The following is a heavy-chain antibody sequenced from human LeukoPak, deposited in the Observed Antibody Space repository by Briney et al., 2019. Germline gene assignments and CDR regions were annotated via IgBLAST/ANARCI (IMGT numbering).Heavy chain of an antibody. CDR1: GGSTTNYY. V-gene: IGHV4-59*01. Sequence: SETLSLTCTVSGGSTTNYYWSWIRQPPGKGLEWIGNIYYSGSTNYNPSLKSRVTISVDTSKNQFSLQLSSVTAADTAVYYCARGRIYYDSSGLGEWGQGTLVTVSS. CDR2: IYYSGST. D-gene: IGHD3-22*01. J-gene: IGHJ4*02. CDR3: ARGRIYYDSSGLGE.